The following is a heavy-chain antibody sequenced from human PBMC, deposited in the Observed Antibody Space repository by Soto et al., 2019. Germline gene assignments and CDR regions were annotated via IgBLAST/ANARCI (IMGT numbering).Heavy chain of an antibody. CDR2: ISYDGSNK. J-gene: IGHJ4*02. CDR3: ARVTCSGGSCYSRVLDY. Sequence: QVQLVESGGGVVQPGRSLRLSCAASGFTFSSYAMHWVRQAPGKGLRWVAVISYDGSNKYYADSVKGRFTISRDNSKNTLYLQMNSLRAEDTAVYYYARVTCSGGSCYSRVLDYWGQGTLVTVSS. V-gene: IGHV3-30-3*01. D-gene: IGHD2-15*01. CDR1: GFTFSSYA.